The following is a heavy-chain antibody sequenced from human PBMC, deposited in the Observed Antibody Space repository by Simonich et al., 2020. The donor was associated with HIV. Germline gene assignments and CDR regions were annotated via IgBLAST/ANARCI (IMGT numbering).Heavy chain of an antibody. Sequence: QVQLQQWGAGLLKPSETLSLTCAVYGGSFSGSYWSWIRQPPGKGLEWIGEINHSEITNYKSSLNSRATISVDKSKNQFSLKLSSVTAADTAIYYCARRDRELILYFDYWGQGNLVTVSS. CDR3: ARRDRELILYFDY. J-gene: IGHJ4*02. V-gene: IGHV4-34*01. CDR2: INHSEIT. D-gene: IGHD3-3*01. CDR1: GGSFSGSY.